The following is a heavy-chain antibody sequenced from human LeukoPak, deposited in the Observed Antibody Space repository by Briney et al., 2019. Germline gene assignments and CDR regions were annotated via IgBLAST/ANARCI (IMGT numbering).Heavy chain of an antibody. Sequence: PSETLSLTCAVYGGSFSGYYWSWIRQPPGKGLEWIGEINHSGSTNYNPSPKSRVTISVDTSKNQFSLKLSSVTAADTAVYYCARFFAQAPDWAGGYCSGGSCYRGDYFDYWGQGTLVTVSS. V-gene: IGHV4-34*01. CDR1: GGSFSGYY. CDR2: INHSGST. J-gene: IGHJ4*02. D-gene: IGHD2-15*01. CDR3: ARFFAQAPDWAGGYCSGGSCYRGDYFDY.